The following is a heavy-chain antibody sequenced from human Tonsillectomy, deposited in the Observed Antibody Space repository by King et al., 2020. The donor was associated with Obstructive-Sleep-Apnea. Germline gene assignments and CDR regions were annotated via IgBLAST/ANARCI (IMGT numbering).Heavy chain of an antibody. Sequence: VQLQQWGAGLLKPSETLSLTCAVYGGSFSGYYWSWIRQPPGKGLEWIGEINHSGSTNYNPSLKSQATISEDTSKNQFSLNGSSVTAADTAMYYCAKIWGDSTDYWGQGTQVTVSS. J-gene: IGHJ4*02. V-gene: IGHV4-34*01. CDR1: GGSFSGYY. CDR2: INHSGST. CDR3: AKIWGDSTDY. D-gene: IGHD2-21*02.